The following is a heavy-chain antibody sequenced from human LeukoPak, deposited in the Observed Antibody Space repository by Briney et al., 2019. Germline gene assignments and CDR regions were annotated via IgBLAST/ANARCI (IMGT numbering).Heavy chain of an antibody. Sequence: GGSLRLSCAASGFTFSSYAMSWVRQAPGKGLEWVSAISGSGGSTYYADSVKGRFTISRDNAKNSLYLQMNSLRAEDTALYYCEKVLKYVWGSYYDYWARGPLVTVSS. CDR2: ISGSGGST. CDR3: EKVLKYVWGSYYDY. CDR1: GFTFSSYA. V-gene: IGHV3-23*01. J-gene: IGHJ4*02. D-gene: IGHD3-16*01.